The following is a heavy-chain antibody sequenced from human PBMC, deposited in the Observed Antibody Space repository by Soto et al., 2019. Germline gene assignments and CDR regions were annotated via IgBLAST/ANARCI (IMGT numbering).Heavy chain of an antibody. Sequence: GASVKVSCKVSGYTLTELSMHWVRQAPGKGLEWMGGFDPEDGTANYAQKFQGRVTITADESTSTAYMELSSLRSEDTAVYYCRLGYCSGGSRYLNTRLSLDYWGQGTLVTVSS. CDR1: GYTLTELS. J-gene: IGHJ4*02. CDR3: RLGYCSGGSRYLNTRLSLDY. CDR2: FDPEDGTA. D-gene: IGHD2-15*01. V-gene: IGHV1-24*01.